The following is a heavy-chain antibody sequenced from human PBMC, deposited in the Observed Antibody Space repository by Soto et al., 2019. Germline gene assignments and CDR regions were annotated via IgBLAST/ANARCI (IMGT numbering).Heavy chain of an antibody. CDR1: GASISGFY. V-gene: IGHV4-4*07. CDR3: VRDGAKTLRDWFDP. CDR2: IYATGTT. D-gene: IGHD1-26*01. Sequence: PSETLSLTCTVSGASISGFYWSWIRKSAGKGLEWIGRIYATGTTDYNPSLKSRVMMSVDTSKKQFSLKLRSVTAADTAVYYCVRDGAKTLRDWFDPWGQGISVTVSS. J-gene: IGHJ5*02.